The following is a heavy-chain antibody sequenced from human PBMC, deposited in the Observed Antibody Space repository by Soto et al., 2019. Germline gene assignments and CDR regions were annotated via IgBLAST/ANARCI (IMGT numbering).Heavy chain of an antibody. Sequence: QVQLVQSGAEVKKPGASVKVSCNASGYTFTGYYMHWVRQAPGQGLEWMGWINHNSGGTNYAQKCQGWVTMTRDTSISTAYMELSRLRSDDTAVYYCARNYYYDSSGYYFVSSGGAFDIWGQGTMVTVSS. D-gene: IGHD3-22*01. CDR1: GYTFTGYY. J-gene: IGHJ3*02. CDR2: INHNSGGT. V-gene: IGHV1-2*04. CDR3: ARNYYYDSSGYYFVSSGGAFDI.